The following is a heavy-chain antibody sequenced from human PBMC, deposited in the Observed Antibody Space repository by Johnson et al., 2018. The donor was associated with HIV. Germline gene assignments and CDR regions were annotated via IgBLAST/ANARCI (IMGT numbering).Heavy chain of an antibody. D-gene: IGHD3-10*01. Sequence: QVQLVESGGGVVQPGRSLRLSCAASGFTFSSYGMHWVRQAPGKGLEWVAVISYDGSNKYYADSVKGRFTLSRDNSKNRLYLQMNSLRAEDTAVYYCAREAGSGSYSPWRPDAFDIWGQGTMVTVSS. CDR2: ISYDGSNK. CDR1: GFTFSSYG. J-gene: IGHJ3*02. CDR3: AREAGSGSYSPWRPDAFDI. V-gene: IGHV3-30*19.